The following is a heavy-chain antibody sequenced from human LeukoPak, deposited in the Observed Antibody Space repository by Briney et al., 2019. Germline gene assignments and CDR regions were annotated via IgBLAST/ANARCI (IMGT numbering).Heavy chain of an antibody. CDR3: ATTYYYDSSGYTLPSNDAFDI. V-gene: IGHV5-51*01. D-gene: IGHD3-22*01. Sequence: GESLKISCKASGYSFSSYRIGWVRQMLGKGLEWMGIIYPGDSDTSYSPSFQGQVTISADNSISTAYLQWTSLKASDTAMYYCATTYYYDSSGYTLPSNDAFDIWGQGTMVTVSS. CDR2: IYPGDSDT. J-gene: IGHJ3*02. CDR1: GYSFSSYR.